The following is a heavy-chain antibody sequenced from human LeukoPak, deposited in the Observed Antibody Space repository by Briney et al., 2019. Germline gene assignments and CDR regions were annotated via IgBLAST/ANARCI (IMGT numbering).Heavy chain of an antibody. CDR3: ARAGAGSYYMVLWFDH. Sequence: SETLSLTCAVYGGSFSGYYWSWIRQPPGKGLEWIGEINHSGSTNYNPSLKSRVTISVDTSKNQFSLKLSSVTAADTAVYYCARAGAGSYYMVLWFDHWGQGTLVTVSS. CDR1: GGSFSGYY. J-gene: IGHJ5*02. D-gene: IGHD3-10*01. CDR2: INHSGST. V-gene: IGHV4-34*01.